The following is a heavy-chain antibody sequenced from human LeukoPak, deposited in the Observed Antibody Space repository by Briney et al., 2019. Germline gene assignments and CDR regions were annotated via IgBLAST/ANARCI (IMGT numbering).Heavy chain of an antibody. V-gene: IGHV3-7*01. CDR2: IKQDGSEK. CDR1: GFTFDDYG. D-gene: IGHD5-18*01. J-gene: IGHJ6*03. CDR3: ARDVLPPKSGYSYGRYYYYYMDV. Sequence: GGSLRLSCAASGFTFDDYGMSWVRQAPGKGLEWVANIKQDGSEKYYVDSVKGRFTISRDNAKNSLYLQMNSLRAEDTAVYYCARDVLPPKSGYSYGRYYYYYMDVWGKGTTVTISS.